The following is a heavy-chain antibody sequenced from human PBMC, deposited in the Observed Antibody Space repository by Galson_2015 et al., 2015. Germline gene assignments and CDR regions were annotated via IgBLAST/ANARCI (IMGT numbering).Heavy chain of an antibody. CDR2: INPSGGST. Sequence: SVKVSCKASGYTFTSYYMHWVRQAPGQGLEWMGIINPSGGSTSYAQKFQGRVTMTRDTSTSTVYMELSSLRSEDTAVYYCARDRGPTPYGMDVWGQGTTVTVSS. CDR1: GYTFTSYY. J-gene: IGHJ6*02. CDR3: ARDRGPTPYGMDV. V-gene: IGHV1-46*01. D-gene: IGHD4-17*01.